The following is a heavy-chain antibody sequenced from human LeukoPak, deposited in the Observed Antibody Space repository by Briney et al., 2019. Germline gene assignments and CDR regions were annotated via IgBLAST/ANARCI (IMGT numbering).Heavy chain of an antibody. CDR1: GFTFSNYA. D-gene: IGHD3-3*01. CDR2: ISGSGGST. V-gene: IGHV3-23*01. CDR3: AKDITIFGVVTTAYYFDY. J-gene: IGHJ4*02. Sequence: SGGSLRLSCAASGFTFSNYAMSWVRQAPGKGLEWVSAISGSGGSTYYADSVKGRFTISRDNSKNTLSLQMNSLRAEDTAVYYCAKDITIFGVVTTAYYFDYWGQGTLVTVSS.